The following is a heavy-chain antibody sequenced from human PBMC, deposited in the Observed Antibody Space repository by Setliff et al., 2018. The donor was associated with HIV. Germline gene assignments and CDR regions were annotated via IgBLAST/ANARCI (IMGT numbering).Heavy chain of an antibody. Sequence: PSETLSLTCTVSGDSISSGGYYWSWFRQIPWKGLEWIGYICYNGSTYYNPSLQSRLTMSVDTSKNQFSLRLRSVTAADTAVYYCARIFQPRSSPFDFWGRGILVTVSS. V-gene: IGHV4-31*03. CDR2: ICYNGST. CDR1: GDSISSGGYY. J-gene: IGHJ4*02. CDR3: ARIFQPRSSPFDF. D-gene: IGHD3-3*01.